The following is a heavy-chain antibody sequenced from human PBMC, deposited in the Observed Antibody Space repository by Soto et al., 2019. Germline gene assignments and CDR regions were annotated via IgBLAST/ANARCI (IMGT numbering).Heavy chain of an antibody. V-gene: IGHV3-21*01. CDR3: ARDALVLPTGRSPFDP. J-gene: IGHJ5*02. Sequence: GGSLRLSCADSGFTFSSYSVNWARQAPGKGLEWVSSISTGSNYIYYADSVKGRFTISRDNAKNSLYLQMNSLRAEDTAVYYCARDALVLPTGRSPFDPWGQGTLVTVSS. CDR2: ISTGSNYI. CDR1: GFTFSSYS. D-gene: IGHD2-2*01.